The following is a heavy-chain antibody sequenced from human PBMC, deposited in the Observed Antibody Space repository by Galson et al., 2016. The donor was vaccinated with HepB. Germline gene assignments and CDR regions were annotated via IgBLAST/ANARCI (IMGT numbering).Heavy chain of an antibody. J-gene: IGHJ4*02. D-gene: IGHD2-2*01. CDR3: AKDTACTSTSCPGFFDY. CDR2: ISASGGYI. V-gene: IGHV3-23*01. Sequence: SLRLSCAASGFTFSSYAMSWVRQAPGKGLEWVSFISASGGYIRYADSVKGRFTISRDTSKNTLFLQMNSLRPEDTAVYFCAKDTACTSTSCPGFFDYCGQGTLVTVSS. CDR1: GFTFSSYA.